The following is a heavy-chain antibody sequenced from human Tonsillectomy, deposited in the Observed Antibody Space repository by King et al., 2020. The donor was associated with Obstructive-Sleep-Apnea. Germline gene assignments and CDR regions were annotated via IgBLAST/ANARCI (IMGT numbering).Heavy chain of an antibody. CDR3: ARDVKDSSDYGGWFDP. J-gene: IGHJ5*02. D-gene: IGHD3-22*01. CDR1: GVSISSGSYY. CDR2: VYYSGSS. Sequence: LQLQESGPGLVKPSETLSLTCPVSGVSISSGSYYWGWVRQPPGKGLEWIGSVYYSGSSFYNPSLKSRVTISIDTSKNQLSLKLNSVTAADMAVYYCARDVKDSSDYGGWFDPWGQGTLVTVSA. V-gene: IGHV4-39*07.